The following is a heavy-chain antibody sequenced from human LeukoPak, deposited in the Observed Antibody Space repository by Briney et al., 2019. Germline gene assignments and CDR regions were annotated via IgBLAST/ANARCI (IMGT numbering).Heavy chain of an antibody. CDR3: ARGPITMVRGAESPFDY. CDR1: GYTFTSYG. J-gene: IGHJ4*02. Sequence: ASVKVSCKASGYTFTSYGISWVRQAPGQGLEWMGWISAYNGNTNYAQKLQGRVTMTTDTSTSTAYKELRSLRSDDTAVYYCARGPITMVRGAESPFDYWGQGTLVTVSS. CDR2: ISAYNGNT. D-gene: IGHD3-10*01. V-gene: IGHV1-18*01.